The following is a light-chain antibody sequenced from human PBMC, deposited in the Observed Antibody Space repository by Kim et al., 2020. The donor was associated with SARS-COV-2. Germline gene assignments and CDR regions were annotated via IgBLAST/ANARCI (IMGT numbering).Light chain of an antibody. CDR2: GAS. CDR3: QQYDSSPT. V-gene: IGKV3-20*01. Sequence: PGERATLSCRASQSVTGSYLAWYQQKPGQAPRLLMYGASSRATGIPDRFSGSGSGTDFTLTISRLEPEDFAVYYCQQYDSSPTFGHGTKVDI. CDR1: QSVTGSY. J-gene: IGKJ1*01.